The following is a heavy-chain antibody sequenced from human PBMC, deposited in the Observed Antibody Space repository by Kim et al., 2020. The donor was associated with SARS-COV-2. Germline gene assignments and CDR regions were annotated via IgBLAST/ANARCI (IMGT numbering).Heavy chain of an antibody. J-gene: IGHJ4*02. V-gene: IGHV1-69*01. D-gene: IGHD6-13*01. Sequence: NYAQKFQGRVTITADESTSTAYMELSSLRSEDTAVYYCARIAAAGTRGDYWGQGTLVTVSS. CDR3: ARIAAAGTRGDY.